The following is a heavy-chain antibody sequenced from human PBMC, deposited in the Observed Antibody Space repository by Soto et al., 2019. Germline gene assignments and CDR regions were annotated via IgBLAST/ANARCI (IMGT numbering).Heavy chain of an antibody. CDR2: IYYRGSA. D-gene: IGHD1-26*01. J-gene: IGHJ4*02. V-gene: IGHV4-31*03. CDR1: GGSISSGVYY. CDR3: ARRRGAFDY. Sequence: QVQLQESGPGLVKPSQTLALTCTVSGGSISSGVYYWSWIRQHPGKGLEWIGYIYYRGSAYYDPSPNSRVTISVDTSKNQFSLKLSSVTAADTAVYYCARRRGAFDYWGQGTLVTVSS.